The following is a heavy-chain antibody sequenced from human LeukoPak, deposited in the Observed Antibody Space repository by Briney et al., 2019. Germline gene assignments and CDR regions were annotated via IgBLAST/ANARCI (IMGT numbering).Heavy chain of an antibody. V-gene: IGHV3-30*18. J-gene: IGHJ4*02. CDR3: AKDAGGFLVVAATRPHWSPIDY. D-gene: IGHD2-15*01. CDR2: ISYDGSNK. CDR1: GFTFSSYG. Sequence: PGGSLRLSCAASGFTFSSYGMHWVRQAPGKGLEWVAVISYDGSNKYYADSVKGRFTISRDNSKNTLYLQMNSLRAEDTAVYYCAKDAGGFLVVAATRPHWSPIDYWGQGTLVTVSS.